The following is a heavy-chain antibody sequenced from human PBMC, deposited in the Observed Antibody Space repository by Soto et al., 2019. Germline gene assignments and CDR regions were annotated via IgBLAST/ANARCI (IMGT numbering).Heavy chain of an antibody. J-gene: IGHJ6*02. V-gene: IGHV4-59*01. D-gene: IGHD3-9*01. CDR1: GGSISSYY. CDR3: ARGDQNYDILTGYYLPYYYYGMDV. CDR2: IYYSGST. Sequence: SETLSLTXTVSGGSISSYYWSWIRQPPGKGLEWIGYIYYSGSTNYNPSLKSRVTISVDTSKNQFSLKLSSVTAADTAVYYCARGDQNYDILTGYYLPYYYYGMDVWGQGTTVTVSS.